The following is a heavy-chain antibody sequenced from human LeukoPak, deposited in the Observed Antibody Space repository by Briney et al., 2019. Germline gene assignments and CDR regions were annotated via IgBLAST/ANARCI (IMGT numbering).Heavy chain of an antibody. J-gene: IGHJ3*02. D-gene: IGHD4-23*01. CDR1: GFTFSTYA. CDR3: AKAYGGNLLDAFDI. CDR2: ISGRGGNT. V-gene: IGHV3-23*01. Sequence: GGSLRLSCAASGFTFSTYAMSWVRQAPGKGLEWVSAISGRGGNTFYADSVKGRFTISRDNSKNTLYLQMNSLRAEDTAVYYCAKAYGGNLLDAFDIWGQGTMVTVSS.